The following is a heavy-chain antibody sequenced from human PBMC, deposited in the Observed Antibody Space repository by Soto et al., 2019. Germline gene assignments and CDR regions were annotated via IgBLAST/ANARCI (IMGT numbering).Heavy chain of an antibody. J-gene: IGHJ4*02. V-gene: IGHV1-69*01. CDR2: IIPIFGTA. Sequence: QVQLVQSGAEVKKPGSSVKVSCKASGGTFSSYAISWVRQAPGQGLEWMGGIIPIFGTANYAQKFQGRVTITADESTSTAYMEMSSMRSEDTAVYYCAREGTGTAAFDYWGQGTLVTVSS. D-gene: IGHD1-1*01. CDR1: GGTFSSYA. CDR3: AREGTGTAAFDY.